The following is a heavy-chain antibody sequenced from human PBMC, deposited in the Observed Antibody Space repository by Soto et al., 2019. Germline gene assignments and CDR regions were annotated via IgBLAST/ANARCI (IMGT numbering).Heavy chain of an antibody. CDR1: GFTFTKAW. Sequence: EVQLVESGGGLVKPGGSRRLSCAASGFTFTKAWMTWVRQTPGKGLEWGGRIKSRADGGTTDYAASVKDRFIISRDDSNDTLYLHMNRLKTDDTAVYYCTTASQWLPPYSWGQGALVTVSS. D-gene: IGHD6-19*01. J-gene: IGHJ4*02. V-gene: IGHV3-15*01. CDR3: TTASQWLPPYS. CDR2: IKSRADGGTT.